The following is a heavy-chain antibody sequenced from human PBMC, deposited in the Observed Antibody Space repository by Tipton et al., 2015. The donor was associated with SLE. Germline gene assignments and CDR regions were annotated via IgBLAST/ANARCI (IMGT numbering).Heavy chain of an antibody. CDR2: INPNSGGT. D-gene: IGHD6-13*01. CDR1: GYTFTGYY. J-gene: IGHJ4*02. CDR3: AAANKGIAAAGSADY. Sequence: QLVQSGAEVKKPGASVKVSCKASGYTFTGYYMHWVRQAPGQGLEWLGWINPNSGGTNYAQKFQGRVTMTTSTSTSTAYMELRSLRSDDTAVYYCAAANKGIAAAGSADYWGQGSLVTASS. V-gene: IGHV1-2*02.